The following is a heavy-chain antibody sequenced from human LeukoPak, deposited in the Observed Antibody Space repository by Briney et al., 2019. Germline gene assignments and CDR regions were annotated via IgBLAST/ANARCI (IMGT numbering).Heavy chain of an antibody. V-gene: IGHV1-46*01. CDR3: ARDSSLSPDAAMADY. Sequence: ASVKVSCKASGYTFTSYYMHWVRQALGQGLEWMGVINLSGGSTSYAQKFLGRVTMTRDTSTSTVYMELSSLRSEDTAVYYCARDSSLSPDAAMADYWGQGTLVTVSS. D-gene: IGHD5-18*01. J-gene: IGHJ4*02. CDR1: GYTFTSYY. CDR2: INLSGGST.